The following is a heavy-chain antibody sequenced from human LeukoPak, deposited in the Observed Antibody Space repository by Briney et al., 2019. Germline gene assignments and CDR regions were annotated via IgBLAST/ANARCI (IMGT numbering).Heavy chain of an antibody. CDR3: ARDAESLITLNRGVIVNWFDP. D-gene: IGHD3-10*01. Sequence: ASVKVTCKASGYTFTGHYMHWVRQAPGQEPEWMGWINPNNGSTRYAQKFQGRVTMTRDTSISTAYMELTRLRSDDTAVYYCARDAESLITLNRGVIVNWFDPWGQGTLVTVSS. V-gene: IGHV1-2*02. J-gene: IGHJ5*02. CDR1: GYTFTGHY. CDR2: INPNNGST.